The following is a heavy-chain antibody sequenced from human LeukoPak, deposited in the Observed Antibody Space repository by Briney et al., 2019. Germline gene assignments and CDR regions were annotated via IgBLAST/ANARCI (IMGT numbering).Heavy chain of an antibody. D-gene: IGHD1-7*01. CDR1: GFTFSHYD. CDR3: GRDPNGNYIGAFEM. J-gene: IGHJ3*02. Sequence: PGGSLRLSCTASGFTFSHYDMTWVRQAPGKGLEWVSSIHGGADIPSYADSVKGRFTISRGNSKNTLFLEMNSLRGEDTAVYYCGRDPNGNYIGAFEMWGPGTKVTVSS. V-gene: IGHV3-23*01. CDR2: IHGGADIP.